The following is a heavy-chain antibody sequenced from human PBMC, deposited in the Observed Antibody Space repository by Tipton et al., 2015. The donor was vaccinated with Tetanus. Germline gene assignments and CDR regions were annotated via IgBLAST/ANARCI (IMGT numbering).Heavy chain of an antibody. CDR1: GGSISRGQYY. CDR3: AREVVNSGYYSSKYYFDY. D-gene: IGHD3-22*01. J-gene: IGHJ4*02. Sequence: TLSLTCIVSGGSISRGQYYWTWIRQHPGKGLEYIGSIYYSGSTSYHPSLKSRVTISVDTSKNQFSLKLSSVTAADTAVYYCAREVVNSGYYSSKYYFDYWGQGTLVTVSS. CDR2: IYYSGST. V-gene: IGHV4-31*03.